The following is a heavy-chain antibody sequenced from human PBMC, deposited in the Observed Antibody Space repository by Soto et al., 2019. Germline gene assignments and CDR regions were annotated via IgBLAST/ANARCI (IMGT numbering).Heavy chain of an antibody. J-gene: IGHJ6*02. CDR3: ARRAGSYYDALRHYYYGMDV. CDR2: IYPGDSDT. D-gene: IGHD1-26*01. Sequence: GESLKISCKGSGYSFTSYWIGWVRQMPGKGLEWMGIIYPGDSDTRYSPSFQGQVTISADKSISTAYLQWSSLKASDTAMYYCARRAGSYYDALRHYYYGMDVWRQGTTVTVSS. CDR1: GYSFTSYW. V-gene: IGHV5-51*01.